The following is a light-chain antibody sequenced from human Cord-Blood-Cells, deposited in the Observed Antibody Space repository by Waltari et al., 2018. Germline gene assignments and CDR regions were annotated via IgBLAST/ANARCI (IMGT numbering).Light chain of an antibody. CDR2: DVS. CDR3: SSYTSSSTWV. Sequence: QSALTQPASVSGSPGQSITISCTGTSSDVGGYNYVSWYQQHPGKAPKLMIYDVSMRPSGVSNRFSGSKSGTTASLTISGLQAEDEADYYCSSYTSSSTWVFGGGTKLTVL. J-gene: IGLJ3*02. V-gene: IGLV2-14*01. CDR1: SSDVGGYNY.